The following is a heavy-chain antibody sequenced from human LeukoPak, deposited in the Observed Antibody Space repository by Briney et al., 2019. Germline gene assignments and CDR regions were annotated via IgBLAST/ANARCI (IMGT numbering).Heavy chain of an antibody. V-gene: IGHV3-9*01. Sequence: GGSLRLSCTTSGFSFGDYAMSWVRQAPGKGLEWVSGISWNSGSIGYADSVKGRFTISRDNAKNSLYLQMNSLRAEDTALYYCAKDMGVRGVIGASTHFDYWGQGTLVTVSS. D-gene: IGHD3-10*01. J-gene: IGHJ4*02. CDR2: ISWNSGSI. CDR3: AKDMGVRGVIGASTHFDY. CDR1: GFSFGDYA.